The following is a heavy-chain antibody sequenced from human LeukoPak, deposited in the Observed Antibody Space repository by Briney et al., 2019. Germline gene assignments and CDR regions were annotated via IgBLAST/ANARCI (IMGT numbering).Heavy chain of an antibody. CDR3: PRPRYCSSTSCQRGAFDI. CDR2: IYPGDSDT. V-gene: IGHV5-51*01. CDR1: GYSFTSYW. D-gene: IGHD2-2*01. J-gene: IGHJ3*02. Sequence: GESLKISCKGSGYSFTSYWIGWVRHMPGKGLEWVWIIYPGDSDTRYSPSFQRQVTISADKSISTAYLPWSSVNASDAAMYYCPRPRYCSSTSCQRGAFDIWGQGTMVPVSS.